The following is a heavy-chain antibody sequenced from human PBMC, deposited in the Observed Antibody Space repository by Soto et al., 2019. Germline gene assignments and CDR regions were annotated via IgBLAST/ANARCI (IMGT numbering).Heavy chain of an antibody. CDR2: ISYDGSNK. D-gene: IGHD3-10*01. Sequence: QVQLVESGGGVVQPGRSLRLSCAASGFTFSSYGMHWVRQAPGKGLEWVAVISYDGSNKYYADSVKGRFTISRDNSKNTLYLQMNSLRAEDTAVYYCAKDRPVGGVIEFLFDYWGQGTLVTVSS. CDR1: GFTFSSYG. V-gene: IGHV3-30*18. J-gene: IGHJ4*02. CDR3: AKDRPVGGVIEFLFDY.